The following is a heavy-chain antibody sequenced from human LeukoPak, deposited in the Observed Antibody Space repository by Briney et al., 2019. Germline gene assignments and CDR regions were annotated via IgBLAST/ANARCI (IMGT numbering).Heavy chain of an antibody. CDR1: GXTVSSNY. CDR3: ARDPYGDPPDY. J-gene: IGHJ4*02. Sequence: GGSLRLSCAASGXTVSSNYMNWVRQAPGKGLEWVSVIYRGGSTYYADSVKGRFTISRDNSKNTLYLQMNSLRAEDTAVYYCARDPYGDPPDYWGQGTLVTVSS. D-gene: IGHD4-17*01. V-gene: IGHV3-66*01. CDR2: IYRGGST.